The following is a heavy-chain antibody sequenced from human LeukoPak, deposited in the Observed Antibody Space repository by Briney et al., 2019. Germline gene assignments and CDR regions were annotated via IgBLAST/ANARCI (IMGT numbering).Heavy chain of an antibody. D-gene: IGHD3-22*01. CDR3: AKDRSHYDSTGYRNFEY. Sequence: PGGSLRLSCAASGFTFSSYAMNWVRQAPGKGLEWVAFIRYDGTITYYADSVKGRFTISRDNSKNTLSLQMNSLRAEDTAVYCCAKDRSHYDSTGYRNFEYWGQGTLVTVSS. CDR2: IRYDGTIT. V-gene: IGHV3-30*02. CDR1: GFTFSSYA. J-gene: IGHJ4*02.